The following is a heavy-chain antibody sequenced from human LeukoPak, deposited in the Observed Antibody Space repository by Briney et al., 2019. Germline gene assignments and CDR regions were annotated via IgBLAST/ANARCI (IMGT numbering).Heavy chain of an antibody. J-gene: IGHJ3*02. Sequence: SDTLSLTCGVSGYSISNSNWWGWIRQPPGKGLEWIGYIDYGGSTNYNPSLKSRATVSVDTSRNQFSLKLNSVSAADTAVYYCARLAGEGAFDIWGQGTMVTVSS. CDR2: IDYGGST. V-gene: IGHV4-28*01. CDR1: GYSISNSNW. D-gene: IGHD1-14*01. CDR3: ARLAGEGAFDI.